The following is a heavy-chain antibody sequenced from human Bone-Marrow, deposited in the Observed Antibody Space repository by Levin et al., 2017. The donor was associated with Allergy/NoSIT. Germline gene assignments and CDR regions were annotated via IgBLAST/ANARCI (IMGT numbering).Heavy chain of an antibody. CDR3: ARGHFDTSGYSNPFEY. CDR1: GSSISPYS. V-gene: IGHV4-59*03. CDR2: IRYSGTT. D-gene: IGHD3-22*01. J-gene: IGHJ4*02. Sequence: TASETLSLTCSVSGSSISPYSWTWIRQSPGKGLEWIGYIRYSGTTSYNPSLESRVTISVDTSKNQFSLNLSSVTEADTAIYYCARGHFDTSGYSNPFEYWGQGILVTVSS.